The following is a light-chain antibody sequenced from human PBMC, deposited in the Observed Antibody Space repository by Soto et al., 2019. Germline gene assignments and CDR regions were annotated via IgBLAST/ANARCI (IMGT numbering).Light chain of an antibody. CDR1: QSISSW. V-gene: IGKV1-5*03. CDR3: QQYNSYPWT. Sequence: DIQMTQSPSTLSASVGDRVTITCRASQSISSWLAWYQQKPGKAPKLLIYKASSLESGVPSRFSGSGSGTEVTLTTSSRQPHDLAADYCQQYNSYPWTFGQGTKVEIK. CDR2: KAS. J-gene: IGKJ1*01.